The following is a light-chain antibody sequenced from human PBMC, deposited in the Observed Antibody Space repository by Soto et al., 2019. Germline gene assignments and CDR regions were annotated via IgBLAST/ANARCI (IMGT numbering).Light chain of an antibody. CDR1: QSVSSN. CDR3: QQYNNRPQT. J-gene: IGKJ1*01. Sequence: EIMMTHSPATLSVSPGERATLSCRASQSVSSNLAWYQQKPGQAPRLLIYGASTRATGIPARFSGSGSGTEFTLTISSLQSEDFAVYYCQQYNNRPQTFGQGTKVDIK. V-gene: IGKV3-15*01. CDR2: GAS.